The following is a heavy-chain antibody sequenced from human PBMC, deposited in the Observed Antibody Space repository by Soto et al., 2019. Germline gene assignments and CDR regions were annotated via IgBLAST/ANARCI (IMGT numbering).Heavy chain of an antibody. CDR3: ARAQDVLRYFDWFLF. CDR1: GGTFSSYA. Sequence: SVKVSCKASGGTFSSYAISWVRQAPGQGLEWMGGIIPIFGTANYAQKFQGRVTITADESTSTAYMELSSLRSEDTAVYYCARAQDVLRYFDWFLFWGQGTLVTVSS. J-gene: IGHJ4*02. CDR2: IIPIFGTA. V-gene: IGHV1-69*13. D-gene: IGHD3-9*01.